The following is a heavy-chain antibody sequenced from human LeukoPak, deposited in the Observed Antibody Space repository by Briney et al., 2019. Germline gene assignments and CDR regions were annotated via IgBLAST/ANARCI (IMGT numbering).Heavy chain of an antibody. CDR3: ASLSSGWYYYYYGMDV. CDR1: GGSISSSSYY. V-gene: IGHV4-39*01. CDR2: IYYSGST. Sequence: SETLSLTCTVSGGSISSSSYYWGWIRQPPGKGLEWIGSIYYSGSTYYNPSLKSRVTISVGTSKNQFSLKLSSVTAADTAVYYCASLSSGWYYYYYGMDVWGQGTTVTVSS. J-gene: IGHJ6*02. D-gene: IGHD6-19*01.